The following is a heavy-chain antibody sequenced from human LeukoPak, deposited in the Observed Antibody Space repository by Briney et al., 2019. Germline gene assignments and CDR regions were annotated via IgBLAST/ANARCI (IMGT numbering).Heavy chain of an antibody. CDR2: IYYSGST. CDR3: ARGPLMVRGPFDY. Sequence: SETLSLTCTVSGGSISSYFWSWIRQPPGKGLEWIGFIYYSGSTNQNPSLRSRVTISVDTSKNQFSLKLNSVTAADTAVYYCARGPLMVRGPFDYWGQGTLVTVCS. V-gene: IGHV4-59*01. J-gene: IGHJ4*02. CDR1: GGSISSYF. D-gene: IGHD3-10*01.